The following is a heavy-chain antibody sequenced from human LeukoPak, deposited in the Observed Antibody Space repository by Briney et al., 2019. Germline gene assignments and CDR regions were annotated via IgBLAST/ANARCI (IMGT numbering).Heavy chain of an antibody. CDR3: ARGVSDPDAFSI. V-gene: IGHV4-34*01. CDR1: XXSXSGYY. CDR2: INHSGST. D-gene: IGHD1-26*01. J-gene: IGHJ3*02. Sequence: SXXXSLTXAXXXXSXSGYYXNWIRQPPXKGLEWIGEINHSGSTNYNPSLKSRVTISVDTSKNQFSLKLSSVTAADTAMYYCARGVSDPDAFSIWGQGTMVTVSS.